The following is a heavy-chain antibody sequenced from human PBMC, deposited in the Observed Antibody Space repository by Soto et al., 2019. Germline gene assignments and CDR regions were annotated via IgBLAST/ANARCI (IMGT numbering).Heavy chain of an antibody. CDR2: IIPIFGTA. D-gene: IGHD6-13*01. V-gene: IGHV1-69*01. Sequence: QVQLVQSGAEVKKPGSSVKVSCKASGGTFSSYAISWVRQAPGQGLEWMGGIIPIFGTANYAQKFQGRVTITADDSTSTPYMELGSRMSDDTAVYSCARDPPALGAAGTIHYYGMDVSGQGTTVTVSS. J-gene: IGHJ6*02. CDR3: ARDPPALGAAGTIHYYGMDV. CDR1: GGTFSSYA.